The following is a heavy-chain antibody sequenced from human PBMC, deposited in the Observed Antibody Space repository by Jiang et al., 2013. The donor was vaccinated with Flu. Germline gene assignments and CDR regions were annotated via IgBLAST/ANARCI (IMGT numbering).Heavy chain of an antibody. CDR2: TYYRSKWYN. CDR3: AREGYYYDSSGYSLYYFDY. J-gene: IGHJ4*02. D-gene: IGHD3-22*01. V-gene: IGHV6-1*01. Sequence: QTLSLTCAISGDSVSSNSAAWNWIRQSPSRGLEWLGRTYYRSKWYNDYAVSVKSRITINPDTSKNQFSLQLNSVTPEDTAVYYCAREGYYYDSSGYSLYYFDYWGQGTLVTVSS. CDR1: GDSVSSNSAA.